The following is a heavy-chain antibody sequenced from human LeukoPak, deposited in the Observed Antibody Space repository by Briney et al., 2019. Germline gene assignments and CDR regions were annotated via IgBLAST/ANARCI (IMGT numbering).Heavy chain of an antibody. J-gene: IGHJ4*02. V-gene: IGHV3-48*01. Sequence: GGSLRLSCTASGFTFSSYSMTWVRQAPGKGLEWISYITSNSNTIYYADSVKGRFTISRDHAKNSLYLQMDSLGADDTAVYYCARDEYLYDSHAYYIDYWGQGTLVTVSS. CDR3: ARDEYLYDSHAYYIDY. CDR1: GFTFSSYS. D-gene: IGHD3-22*01. CDR2: ITSNSNTI.